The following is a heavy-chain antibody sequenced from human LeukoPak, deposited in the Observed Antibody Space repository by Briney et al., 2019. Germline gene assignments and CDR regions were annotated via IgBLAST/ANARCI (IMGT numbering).Heavy chain of an antibody. CDR1: GGSFSGYY. J-gene: IGHJ4*02. CDR3: AGGRGGWSQKGSFDY. Sequence: PSETLSLTCAVYGGSFSGYYWSWIRQPPGKGLEWIGEINHSGSTNYNPSLKSRVTISVDTSKNQFSLKLSSVTAADTAVYYCAGGRGGWSQKGSFDYWGQGTLVTVSS. D-gene: IGHD6-19*01. CDR2: INHSGST. V-gene: IGHV4-34*01.